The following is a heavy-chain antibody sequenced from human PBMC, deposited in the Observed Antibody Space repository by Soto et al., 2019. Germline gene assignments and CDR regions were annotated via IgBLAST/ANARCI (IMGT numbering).Heavy chain of an antibody. CDR3: AREVSASPWLGDYYYYGMDV. J-gene: IGHJ6*02. CDR1: GYTFTSYY. Sequence: GASVKVSCKASGYTFTSYYMHWVRQAPGQGLEWMGIINPSDGSTSYAQEFQGRVTMTRDRSTSTVYMELSSLRSEDTAVYYCAREVSASPWLGDYYYYGMDVWGQRTTVTVPS. D-gene: IGHD5-12*01. V-gene: IGHV1-46*01. CDR2: INPSDGST.